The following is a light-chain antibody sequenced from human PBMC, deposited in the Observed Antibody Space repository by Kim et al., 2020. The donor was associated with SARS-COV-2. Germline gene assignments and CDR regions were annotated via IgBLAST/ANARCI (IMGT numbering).Light chain of an antibody. CDR2: DVS. V-gene: IGLV2-14*03. J-gene: IGLJ3*02. CDR3: CSYTSSTTWV. Sequence: GQSIAISCTGTSSDVGGYNCVSWYLQHPGKAPKLMIYDVSKRPSGVSDRFSGSKSGNTASLTISGLQAEDEADYYCCSYTSSTTWVFGGGTQLTVL. CDR1: SSDVGGYNC.